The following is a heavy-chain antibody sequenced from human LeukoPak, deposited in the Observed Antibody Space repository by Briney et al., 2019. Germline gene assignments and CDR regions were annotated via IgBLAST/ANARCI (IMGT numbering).Heavy chain of an antibody. CDR1: GFTFSSYG. CDR3: ARAATGIDS. CDR2: IWYDGSNK. Sequence: PGRSLSLSCAASGFTFSSYGMHWVRQAPGKGLEWVAVIWYDGSNKYYADSVKGRFTISRDNSKNTLYLQMNSLRAEDTAVYYCARAATGIDSWGQGTLVTVSS. V-gene: IGHV3-33*01. J-gene: IGHJ4*02. D-gene: IGHD5-24*01.